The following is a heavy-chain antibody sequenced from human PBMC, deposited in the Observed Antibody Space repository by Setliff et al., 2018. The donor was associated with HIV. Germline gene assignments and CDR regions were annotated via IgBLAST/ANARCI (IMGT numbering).Heavy chain of an antibody. J-gene: IGHJ4*02. CDR2: IYYSGST. CDR1: GGSISNGVYY. V-gene: IGHV4-31*03. D-gene: IGHD3-3*01. Sequence: KTSATLSLTCTVSGGSISNGVYYWSWIRQHPGKGLEWIGYIYYSGSTYYNPSLKSRVTISVDTSKNQFSLKLSSVTAADTAVYYCARAPPTDYDFTYYFDYWGQGTLVTVSS. CDR3: ARAPPTDYDFTYYFDY.